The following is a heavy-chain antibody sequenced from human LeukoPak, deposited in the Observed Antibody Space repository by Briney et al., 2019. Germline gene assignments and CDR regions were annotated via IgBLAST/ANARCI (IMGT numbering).Heavy chain of an antibody. J-gene: IGHJ3*02. CDR2: ISVSSSNT. CDR3: ARATGTWGHDGFDI. Sequence: ASVTVSCKASGYTFISHGISWVRQAPGQGLEWMGWISVSSSNTNYAQRLQGRVTMTTDTSTTTAYMELRSLRSDDTAVYYCARATGTWGHDGFDIWGQGTMVTVSS. CDR1: GYTFISHG. D-gene: IGHD3-16*01. V-gene: IGHV1-18*01.